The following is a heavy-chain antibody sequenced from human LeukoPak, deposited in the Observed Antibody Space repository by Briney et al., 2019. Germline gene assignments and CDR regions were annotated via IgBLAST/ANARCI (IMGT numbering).Heavy chain of an antibody. CDR3: ARGRLGVSGYKDYLDY. Sequence: GASVKVSCSSSGYILTNYGIYWVRQAPGQGLEWMGWINTYNGETDYAQNFQGRVTMTTDTSPSTAYMDLRSLTSDDTAVYYCARGRLGVSGYKDYLDYWGQGTLVTVSS. J-gene: IGHJ4*02. CDR1: GYILTNYG. V-gene: IGHV1-18*01. D-gene: IGHD5-12*01. CDR2: INTYNGET.